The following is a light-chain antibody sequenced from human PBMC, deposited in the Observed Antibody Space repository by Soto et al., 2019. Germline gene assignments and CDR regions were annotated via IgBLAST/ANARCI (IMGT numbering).Light chain of an antibody. V-gene: IGKV1-5*03. CDR3: QHYNSDSEA. CDR1: QTISSW. Sequence: DIQITQSPSTLSGSVGDRVTITCRASQTISSWLAWYQQKPGKAPKLLIYKASTLKSGVPSRFSGSGSGTEFTLTISSLQPDDFATYYCQHYNSDSEAFGQGTKVDI. CDR2: KAS. J-gene: IGKJ1*01.